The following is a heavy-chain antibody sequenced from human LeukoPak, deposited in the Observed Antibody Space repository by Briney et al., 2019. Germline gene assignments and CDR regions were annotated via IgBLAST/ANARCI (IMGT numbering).Heavy chain of an antibody. Sequence: SLKISCKXSXYSFTSYWIGWVRQMPGKGLEWMGIIYPGDSDTRYSPSFQGQVTISADKSISTAYLQWSSLKASDTAMYYCARPYYYDSSGQPYAFDIWGQGTMVTVSS. V-gene: IGHV5-51*01. J-gene: IGHJ3*02. D-gene: IGHD3-22*01. CDR1: XYSFTSYW. CDR3: ARPYYYDSSGQPYAFDI. CDR2: IYPGDSDT.